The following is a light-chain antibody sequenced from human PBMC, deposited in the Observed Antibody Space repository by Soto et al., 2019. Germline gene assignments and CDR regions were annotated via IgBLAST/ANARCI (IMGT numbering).Light chain of an antibody. CDR2: DVS. Sequence: QSALTQPRSVSGSPGQSVTISCTGTSNDVGGYNYVSWFQQHPGKVPKLMVYDVSYRPSGVPDRFSGSKSGNTASLTSSGLQADDEGDYYCCSYAGTYWVFGGGTKLTVL. V-gene: IGLV2-11*01. J-gene: IGLJ3*02. CDR3: CSYAGTYWV. CDR1: SNDVGGYNY.